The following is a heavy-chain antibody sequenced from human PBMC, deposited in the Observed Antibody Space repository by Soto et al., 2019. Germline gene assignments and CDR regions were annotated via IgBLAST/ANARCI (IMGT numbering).Heavy chain of an antibody. D-gene: IGHD5-12*01. CDR2: IYSGGST. CDR3: HGYGY. CDR1: GFSVTANY. V-gene: IGHV3-53*01. J-gene: IGHJ4*02. Sequence: EVQVVESGVGLIQPGGSLRLSCEVSGFSVTANYMSWVRQAPWKGLEWVSVIYSGGSTYYIDSVKGRFSISRDISKNTLYLQMNSLRAEDTAVYYCHGYGYWGQGTLVTVSS.